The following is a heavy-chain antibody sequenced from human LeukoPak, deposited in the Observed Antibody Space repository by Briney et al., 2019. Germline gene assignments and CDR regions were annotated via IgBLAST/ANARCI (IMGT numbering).Heavy chain of an antibody. CDR3: TSTGILGATTGVGLFDF. D-gene: IGHD1-26*01. CDR1: GLTFDDYG. J-gene: IGHJ4*02. Sequence: GGSLRLSCAASGLTFDDYGMSWVRQAPGKGLEWVSGRNGGSTNYADSVKGRFTISRDNAKNSLYLQMNSLRDEDTALYYCTSTGILGATTGVGLFDFWGQGTLVTVSS. V-gene: IGHV3-20*04. CDR2: RNGGST.